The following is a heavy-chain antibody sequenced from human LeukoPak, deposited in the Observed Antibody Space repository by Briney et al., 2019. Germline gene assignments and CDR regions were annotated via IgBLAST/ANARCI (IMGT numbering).Heavy chain of an antibody. Sequence: GGSLRLSCAASGFTFSSYNMNWVRQAPGKGLEWVSSISSSSSYIYYADSVKGRFTISRDNAKNSLYLQMNSLRAEDTAVYYCARDGSVCSGGSCYSSYYYMDVWGKGTTVTVSS. CDR2: ISSSSSYI. V-gene: IGHV3-21*01. D-gene: IGHD2-15*01. CDR3: ARDGSVCSGGSCYSSYYYMDV. CDR1: GFTFSSYN. J-gene: IGHJ6*03.